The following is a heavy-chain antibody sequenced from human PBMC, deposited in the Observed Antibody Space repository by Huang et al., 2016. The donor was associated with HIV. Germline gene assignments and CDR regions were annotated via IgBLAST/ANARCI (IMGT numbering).Heavy chain of an antibody. CDR3: ARDTTTVAGLDF. D-gene: IGHD6-19*01. Sequence: QVQLVESGGGVVQPGRSLRLSCAVSGFTFRDHPMHWVRQAPGKGLEWVAVISFDGRNKFYADFVRSRFTISRDNSKNILYLQLNSLTPADTSIYYCARDTTTVAGLDFWGQGALVTVSS. V-gene: IGHV3-30*14. CDR1: GFTFRDHP. J-gene: IGHJ4*02. CDR2: ISFDGRNK.